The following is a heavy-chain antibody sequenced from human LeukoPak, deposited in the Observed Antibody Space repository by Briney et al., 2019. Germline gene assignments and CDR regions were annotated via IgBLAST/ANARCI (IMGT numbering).Heavy chain of an antibody. D-gene: IGHD6-13*01. CDR1: GYTFTSYN. J-gene: IGHJ6*03. Sequence: ASVKVSCKASGYTFTSYNMHWVRQAPGQGLEWMGWINPNSGDTNYAREFQGRVTMTRDTSISTAYMEMSRLRSDDTAVYYCARVPSSSSYYYYMDVWGKGTTVTVSS. V-gene: IGHV1-2*02. CDR2: INPNSGDT. CDR3: ARVPSSSSYYYYMDV.